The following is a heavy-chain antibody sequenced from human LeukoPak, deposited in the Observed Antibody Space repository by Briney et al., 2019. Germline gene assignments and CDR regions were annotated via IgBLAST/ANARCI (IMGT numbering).Heavy chain of an antibody. J-gene: IGHJ6*03. Sequence: SETLSLTCAVYGGSFSGYYWSWIRQPPGKGLEWIGEINHSGSTNYNPSLKSRVTISVDTSKNQFSLKLSSVTAADTAVHYCARGLMSIAAQYYMDVWGKGTTVTVSS. V-gene: IGHV4-34*01. D-gene: IGHD6-6*01. CDR3: ARGLMSIAAQYYMDV. CDR1: GGSFSGYY. CDR2: INHSGST.